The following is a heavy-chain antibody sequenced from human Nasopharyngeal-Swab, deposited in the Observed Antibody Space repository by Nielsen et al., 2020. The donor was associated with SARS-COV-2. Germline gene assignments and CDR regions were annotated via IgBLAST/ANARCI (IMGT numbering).Heavy chain of an antibody. D-gene: IGHD4-17*01. CDR1: GYTVITFG. CDR3: ARDNESGDYYAYDI. CDR2: ISAYNGNT. Sequence: ASVKVSCKASGYTVITFGITWVRQAPGQGLEWMGWISAYNGNTNYAQKFQDRVTMTTDTSTTTAYMELRGLKTDDTAVYYCARDNESGDYYAYDIWGQGTTVTVSS. J-gene: IGHJ3*02. V-gene: IGHV1-18*01.